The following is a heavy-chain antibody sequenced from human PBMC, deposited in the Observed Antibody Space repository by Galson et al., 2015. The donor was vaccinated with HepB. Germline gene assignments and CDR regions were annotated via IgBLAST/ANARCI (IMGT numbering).Heavy chain of an antibody. CDR3: ARVRGSGSPSLGYYYYMDV. CDR2: INPNSGGT. CDR1: GYTFTGYY. Sequence: SVKVSCKASGYTFTGYYMHWVRQAPGQGLEWMGRINPNSGGTNYAQKFQGRVTMTRDTSISTAYMELSRLRSDDTAVYYCARVRGSGSPSLGYYYYMDVWGKGTTVTVSS. V-gene: IGHV1-2*06. J-gene: IGHJ6*03. D-gene: IGHD3-10*01.